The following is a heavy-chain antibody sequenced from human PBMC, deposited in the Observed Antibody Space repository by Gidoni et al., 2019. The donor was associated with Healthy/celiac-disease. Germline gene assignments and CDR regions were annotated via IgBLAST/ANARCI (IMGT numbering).Heavy chain of an antibody. D-gene: IGHD3-22*01. CDR1: GFTFSGYW. Sequence: EVQLVESGGGLVQPGGYLRLSCAAYGFTFSGYWMHWVRQAPGKWRVGVSRINSDGSSTSYADSGKGRFTISRDNAKNTLYLQMNSLRAEDTAVYYCARLADYYYSSGYRRVQTYYYGMDVWGQGTTVTVSS. CDR3: ARLADYYYSSGYRRVQTYYYGMDV. V-gene: IGHV3-74*01. J-gene: IGHJ6*02. CDR2: INSDGSST.